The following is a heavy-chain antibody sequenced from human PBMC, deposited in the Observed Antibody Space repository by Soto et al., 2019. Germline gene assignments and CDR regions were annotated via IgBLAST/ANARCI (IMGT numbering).Heavy chain of an antibody. CDR3: ARYIVVVTATYAFDI. CDR1: GFTFSSYA. J-gene: IGHJ3*02. CDR2: ISYDGSDK. Sequence: QVQLVESGGGVVQPGRSLRLSCAASGFTFSSYAMHWVRQAPGKGLEWVAVISYDGSDKYYADSVEGRFTISRDNSKNTLYLQMNSLRAEDTAVYYCARYIVVVTATYAFDIWGQGTMVTVSS. D-gene: IGHD2-21*02. V-gene: IGHV3-30-3*01.